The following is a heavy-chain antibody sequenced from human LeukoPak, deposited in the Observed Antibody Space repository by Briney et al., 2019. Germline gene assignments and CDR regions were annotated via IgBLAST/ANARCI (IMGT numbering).Heavy chain of an antibody. V-gene: IGHV1-2*02. J-gene: IGHJ4*02. D-gene: IGHD5-18*01. Sequence: ASVKVSCKASGYTFTGYYMHWVRQAPGQGLEWMGWINPNSGGTNYAQKFQGRVTMTRDTSISTAYMELSRLRPDDTAVYYCAREWIQLWLFDYWGQGTLVTVSS. CDR3: AREWIQLWLFDY. CDR1: GYTFTGYY. CDR2: INPNSGGT.